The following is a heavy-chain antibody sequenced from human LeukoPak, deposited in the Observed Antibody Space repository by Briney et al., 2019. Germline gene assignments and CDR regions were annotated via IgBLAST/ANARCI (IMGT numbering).Heavy chain of an antibody. D-gene: IGHD2-15*01. Sequence: PSETLSLTCNVSGGSIRGYYWSWIRQPPGKGLEWIGYIYSSGSTNYNPSLKSRVTMSVDTSKNQFSLKLSAVTAADTAVYYCAREQYCRGGSCYSGSNWFDPWGQGTLVTVSS. CDR1: GGSIRGYY. CDR3: AREQYCRGGSCYSGSNWFDP. V-gene: IGHV4-4*08. CDR2: IYSSGST. J-gene: IGHJ5*02.